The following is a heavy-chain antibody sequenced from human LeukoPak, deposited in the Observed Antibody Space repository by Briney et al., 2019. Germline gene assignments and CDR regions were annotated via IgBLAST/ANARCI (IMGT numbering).Heavy chain of an antibody. CDR1: GFTFSSYS. J-gene: IGHJ4*02. CDR3: ARGPNSSGWTIDY. Sequence: GGSLRLSCAASGFTFSSYSMNRVRQAPGKGLEWVSYISSSSSTIYYADSVKGRFTISRDNAKNSLYLQMNSLRAEDTAVYYCARGPNSSGWTIDYWGQGTLVTVSS. D-gene: IGHD6-19*01. CDR2: ISSSSSTI. V-gene: IGHV3-48*04.